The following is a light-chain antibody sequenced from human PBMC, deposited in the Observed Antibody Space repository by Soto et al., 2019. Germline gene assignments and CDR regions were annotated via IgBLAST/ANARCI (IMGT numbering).Light chain of an antibody. CDR2: KAS. J-gene: IGKJ2*01. CDR1: QSISSW. Sequence: DIPMTQSPSTLSASVGDRVTITCRASQSISSWLAWYQQKPGRAPKLLIHKASSLESGVPSRFSGSGSGTEFTLTISSLQPDDFATFYCQQYNDYPYTFGQGTKLEIK. V-gene: IGKV1-5*03. CDR3: QQYNDYPYT.